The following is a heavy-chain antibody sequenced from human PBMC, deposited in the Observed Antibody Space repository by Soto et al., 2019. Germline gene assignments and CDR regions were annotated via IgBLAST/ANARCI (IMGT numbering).Heavy chain of an antibody. D-gene: IGHD2-21*01. J-gene: IGHJ5*02. V-gene: IGHV4-59*01. CDR3: ARFLFQTGGYVVITYRTEGWFDP. CDR1: GGSISSYY. CDR2: IYYSGCT. Sequence: QVQLQESGPGLVKPSETLSLTCTVSGGSISSYYWSWIRQPPGKGLEWIGYIYYSGCTNYNPSLKSRVTISVDTSKNQFSLTLSSVTAADTAVYYCARFLFQTGGYVVITYRTEGWFDPWGQGTLVTVSS.